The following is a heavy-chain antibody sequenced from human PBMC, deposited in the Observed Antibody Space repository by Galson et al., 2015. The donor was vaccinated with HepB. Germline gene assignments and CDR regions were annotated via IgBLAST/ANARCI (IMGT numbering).Heavy chain of an antibody. D-gene: IGHD5-18*01. V-gene: IGHV3-33*01. J-gene: IGHJ4*02. CDR3: ARGSPGYSYGPVDY. Sequence: SLRLSCAASGFTFSSYGMHWVRQAPGKGLEWVAVIWYDGSNKYYADSVKGRFTISRDNSKNTLYLQMNSLRAEDTAVYYCARGSPGYSYGPVDYWGQGTLVTVSS. CDR1: GFTFSSYG. CDR2: IWYDGSNK.